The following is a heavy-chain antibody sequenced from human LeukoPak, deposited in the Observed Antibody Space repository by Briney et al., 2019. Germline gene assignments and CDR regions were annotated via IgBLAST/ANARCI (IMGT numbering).Heavy chain of an antibody. V-gene: IGHV3-33*08. D-gene: IGHD1-26*01. CDR2: IWYDGSNK. CDR1: GFTFSSYA. CDR3: ARDWESYFQH. Sequence: GGSLRLSCAASGFTFSSYAMSWVRQAPGKGLEWVAVIWYDGSNKYYADSVKGRFTISRDNSKNTLYLQMNSLRAEDTAVYYCARDWESYFQHWGQGTLVTVSS. J-gene: IGHJ1*01.